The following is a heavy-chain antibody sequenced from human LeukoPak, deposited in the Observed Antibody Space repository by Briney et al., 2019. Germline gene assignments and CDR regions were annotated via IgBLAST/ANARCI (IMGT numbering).Heavy chain of an antibody. D-gene: IGHD1-7*01. J-gene: IGHJ5*02. CDR1: GVSISSGGYY. V-gene: IGHV4-31*01. Sequence: SETLSLTCTVSGVSISSGGYYWGWLRQHQGKGLEWIGYIYYSGSTYYNPSLKSLVTISVDTSKNQFSLKLSSVTAADTAVYYCARESRGTTNWFDPWGQGTLVTVSS. CDR2: IYYSGST. CDR3: ARESRGTTNWFDP.